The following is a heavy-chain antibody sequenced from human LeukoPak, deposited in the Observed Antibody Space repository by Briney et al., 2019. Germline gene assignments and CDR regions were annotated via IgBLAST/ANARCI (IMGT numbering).Heavy chain of an antibody. CDR2: IYYSGST. CDR1: GGSISSSSYY. J-gene: IGHJ5*02. D-gene: IGHD6-13*01. Sequence: SETLSLTCTVSGGSISSSSYYWGWIRQPPGKGLEWIGSIYYSGSTYYNPSLKSRVTISVDTSKNQFSLKLNSVTPEDTAVYYCARAAAGRFDPWGQGTLVTVSS. V-gene: IGHV4-39*07. CDR3: ARAAAGRFDP.